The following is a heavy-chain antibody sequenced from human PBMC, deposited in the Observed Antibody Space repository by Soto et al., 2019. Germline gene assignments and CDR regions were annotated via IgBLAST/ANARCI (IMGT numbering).Heavy chain of an antibody. CDR1: GFTFSSYA. J-gene: IGHJ4*01. CDR2: ISRSGDST. D-gene: IGHD3-22*01. V-gene: IGHV3-23*01. CDR3: AKDHISHYYGSSGYYLKVLSPDY. Sequence: PGGSLRLSCAASGFTFSSYAMTWVRQAPGKGLEWVSAISRSGDSTYYADSVKGRVTISRDNSRNTLYVQMNSLRAEDTAVYYCAKDHISHYYGSSGYYLKVLSPDYWGHGTLVTSPQ.